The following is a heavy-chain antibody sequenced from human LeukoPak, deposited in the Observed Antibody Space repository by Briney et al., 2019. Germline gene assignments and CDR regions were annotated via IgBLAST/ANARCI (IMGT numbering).Heavy chain of an antibody. D-gene: IGHD4-23*01. CDR2: MFYSGST. Sequence: PSETLSLTCTVSGGSISGSNCYWGWIRQPPGKGLEWIGSMFYSGSTYYNPSFKSRVTISGDTSKNQFSLKLSSVTAADTAVYYCATGRNLEAYEIWGQGTMVTVSS. J-gene: IGHJ3*02. V-gene: IGHV4-39*01. CDR1: GGSISGSNCY. CDR3: ATGRNLEAYEI.